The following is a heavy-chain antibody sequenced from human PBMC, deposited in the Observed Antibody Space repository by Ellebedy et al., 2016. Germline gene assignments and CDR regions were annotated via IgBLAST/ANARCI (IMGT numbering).Heavy chain of an antibody. D-gene: IGHD5-18*01. CDR2: IVVGSGNT. Sequence: ASVKVSCKASGYTFASYDINWVRQARGQRLEWIGWIVVGSGNTNYAQKFQERVTITRDMSTSTAYMELSSLRSEDTAVYYCAAVRGYSYGLGEGYGMDVWGQGTTVTVSS. V-gene: IGHV1-58*02. CDR3: AAVRGYSYGLGEGYGMDV. J-gene: IGHJ6*02. CDR1: GYTFASYD.